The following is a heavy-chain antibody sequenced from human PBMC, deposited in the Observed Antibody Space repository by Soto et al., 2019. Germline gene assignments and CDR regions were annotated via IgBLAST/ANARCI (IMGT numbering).Heavy chain of an antibody. D-gene: IGHD1-26*01. CDR2: ISAYNGNT. CDR1: SYTFTSYG. CDR3: ARARSGNSGSYPFDY. V-gene: IGHV1-18*01. Sequence: QVQLVQSGAEVKKPGASVKVSCKASSYTFTSYGISWVRQAPGQGLEWMGWISAYNGNTNYAQELQGRVTMTTDPSTSTAYMELRSLRSDDTAVYYCARARSGNSGSYPFDYWGQGTLVTVSS. J-gene: IGHJ4*02.